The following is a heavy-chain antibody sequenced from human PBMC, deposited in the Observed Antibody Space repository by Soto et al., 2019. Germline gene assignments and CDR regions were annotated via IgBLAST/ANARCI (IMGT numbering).Heavy chain of an antibody. V-gene: IGHV3-30*18. D-gene: IGHD6-19*01. CDR1: GFTFSSYG. J-gene: IGHJ4*02. Sequence: GGSLRLSCAASGFTFSSYGMHWVRQAPGKGLEWVAVISYDGSNKYYADSVKGRFTISRDNSKNTLYLQMNSLRAEDTAVYYCAKDLTQQWLAGPFDYWGQGTLVTVSS. CDR3: AKDLTQQWLAGPFDY. CDR2: ISYDGSNK.